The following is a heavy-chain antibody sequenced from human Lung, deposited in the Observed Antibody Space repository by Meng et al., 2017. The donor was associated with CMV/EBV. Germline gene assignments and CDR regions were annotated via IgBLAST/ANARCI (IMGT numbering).Heavy chain of an antibody. Sequence: QVPLGEAGPALVNSAETLSLTCAVSGDSITNHNWWAWVRQPPGKGLEWIGEIPHRGSSAYNPSLKSRVSMSIDKSKNQFSLKLTSVTAADTAVYHCLRRSGGSVWGQGTLVTVFS. J-gene: IGHJ1*01. V-gene: IGHV4-4*02. CDR3: LRRSGGSV. CDR2: IPHRGSS. CDR1: GDSITNHNW. D-gene: IGHD3-10*01.